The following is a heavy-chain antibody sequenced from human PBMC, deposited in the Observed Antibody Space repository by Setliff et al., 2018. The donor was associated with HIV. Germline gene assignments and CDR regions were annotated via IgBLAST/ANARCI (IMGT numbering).Heavy chain of an antibody. V-gene: IGHV3-21*01. CDR3: TRDLNLPGGEDFDT. CDR2: LSGDSNHI. J-gene: IGHJ3*02. D-gene: IGHD2-2*01. CDR1: GFTFSSDW. Sequence: GGSLRLSCAASGFTFSSDWMHWVRQAPGKGQEWVSSLSGDSNHIYYADSVKGRFTISRDNAKNSLYLQMNSLRAEDTAIYYCTRDLNLPGGEDFDTWGQGTLVTVSS.